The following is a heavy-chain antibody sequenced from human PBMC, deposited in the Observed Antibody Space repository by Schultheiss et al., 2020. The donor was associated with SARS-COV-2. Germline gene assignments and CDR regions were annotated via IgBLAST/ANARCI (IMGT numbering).Heavy chain of an antibody. CDR2: ISPSSGYT. J-gene: IGHJ6*02. D-gene: IGHD6-13*01. Sequence: GESLKISCAASGFTFSDYYMSWIRQAPGKGLEWVSNISPSSGYTRYEDSVRGRFTISRDNAKKSLHLQMNSLRAEDTAVYYCARDGSYSSRLAALPDVWGQGTTVTVSS. V-gene: IGHV3-11*06. CDR1: GFTFSDYY. CDR3: ARDGSYSSRLAALPDV.